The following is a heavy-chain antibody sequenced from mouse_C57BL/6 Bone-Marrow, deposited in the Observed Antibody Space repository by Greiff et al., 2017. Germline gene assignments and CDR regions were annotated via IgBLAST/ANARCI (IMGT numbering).Heavy chain of an antibody. D-gene: IGHD1-1*01. CDR2: IYWDDDK. J-gene: IGHJ1*03. Sequence: QVTLKESGPGILQSSQTLSLTCSFSGFSLSTSGMGVSWIRQPSGKGLEWLAHIYWDDDKRYKPSLKSRLTISKDTSRNQVFLKITSVDTADTATYYCARRADYYGSSYPWYFDVWGTGTTVTVSS. V-gene: IGHV8-12*01. CDR1: GFSLSTSGMG. CDR3: ARRADYYGSSYPWYFDV.